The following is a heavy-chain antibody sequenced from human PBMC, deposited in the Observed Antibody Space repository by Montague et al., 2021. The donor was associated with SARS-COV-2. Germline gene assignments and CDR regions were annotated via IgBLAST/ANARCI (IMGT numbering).Heavy chain of an antibody. CDR2: IYYSGST. CDR3: ARGIVTIPFIPAHYYMDV. Sequence: SETLSLTCTVSGGSISSYYWSWIRQPPGKGLEWIGYIYYSGSTNYNPSLKSRVTISVDTSKNQFSLKLSSVTAADTAVYYCARGIVTIPFIPAHYYMDVWGKGTTVTVSS. D-gene: IGHD3-3*01. J-gene: IGHJ6*03. CDR1: GGSISSYY. V-gene: IGHV4-59*01.